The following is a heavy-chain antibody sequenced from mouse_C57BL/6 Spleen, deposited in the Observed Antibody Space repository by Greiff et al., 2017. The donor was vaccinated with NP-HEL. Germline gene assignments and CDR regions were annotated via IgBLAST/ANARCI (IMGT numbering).Heavy chain of an antibody. CDR3: ARDNGSRRYYQGMGH. J-gene: IGHJ4*01. CDR1: GFTFSSYA. CDR2: ISDGGSYT. V-gene: IGHV5-4*01. D-gene: IGHD1-1*01. Sequence: EVMLVESGGGLVKSGGSLKLSCAASGFTFSSYAMSWVRQTPEKRLEWVATISDGGSYTYYPDNVKGRFTISRDNAKNNLYLQMSHLKSEDTAMYYCARDNGSRRYYQGMGHWGQGTSVTVSS.